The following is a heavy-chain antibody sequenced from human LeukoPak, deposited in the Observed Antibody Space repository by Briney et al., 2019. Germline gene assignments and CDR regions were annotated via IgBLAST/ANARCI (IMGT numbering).Heavy chain of an antibody. CDR1: GFTFSTNW. CDR2: IKSDGGST. Sequence: GGSLRLSCAASGFTFSTNWIHWVRQAPGKGLVWVSRIKSDGGSTTYADSVKGRFTISIDNAKNTVSLQMNSLRVEDTAVYYCAANWFDPWGQGTLVTVSS. V-gene: IGHV3-74*01. J-gene: IGHJ5*02. CDR3: AANWFDP.